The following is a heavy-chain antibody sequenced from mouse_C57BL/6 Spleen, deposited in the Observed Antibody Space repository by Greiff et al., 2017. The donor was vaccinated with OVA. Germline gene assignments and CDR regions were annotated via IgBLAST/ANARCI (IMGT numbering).Heavy chain of an antibody. J-gene: IGHJ2*01. Sequence: QVQLKQPGAELVKPGASVKLSCKASGYTFTSYWMQWVKQRPGQGLEWIGEIDPSDSYTNYNQKLKGKATLTVDTSSSTAYMQLSSLISEDSAVYYCASYYYGSSFFDYWGQGTTLTVSS. CDR1: GYTFTSYW. V-gene: IGHV1-50*01. CDR2: IDPSDSYT. D-gene: IGHD1-1*01. CDR3: ASYYYGSSFFDY.